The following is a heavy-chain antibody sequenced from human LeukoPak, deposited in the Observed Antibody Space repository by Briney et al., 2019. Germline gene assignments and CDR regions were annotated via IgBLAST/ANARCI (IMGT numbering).Heavy chain of an antibody. CDR3: AKDRPIFKD. V-gene: IGHV3-48*03. Sequence: PGGSLGLSCAASAFIFSAYDMNWVRQAPGKGLEWVSYISSSGNTIYYADSVKGRFTISSDNSKNTLYLQMNSLRAEDTAVYYCAKDRPIFKDWGQGTQVTVSS. CDR1: AFIFSAYD. J-gene: IGHJ4*02. CDR2: ISSSGNTI.